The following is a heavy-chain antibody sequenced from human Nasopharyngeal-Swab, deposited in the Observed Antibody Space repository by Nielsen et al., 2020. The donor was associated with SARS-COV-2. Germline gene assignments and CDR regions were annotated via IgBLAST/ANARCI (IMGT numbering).Heavy chain of an antibody. CDR3: ASFSAANLFDF. J-gene: IGHJ4*02. D-gene: IGHD6-25*01. V-gene: IGHV4-59*02. Sequence: SGTLSLTCTVSGVSVKSYYWTWIRQPPGKGLEWIGYVYHTGNTDHHPALRSRVAMSVDTSKNQVSLSLSSVTAADTAVYYCASFSAANLFDFWGPGTLVTVSS. CDR1: GVSVKSYY. CDR2: VYHTGNT.